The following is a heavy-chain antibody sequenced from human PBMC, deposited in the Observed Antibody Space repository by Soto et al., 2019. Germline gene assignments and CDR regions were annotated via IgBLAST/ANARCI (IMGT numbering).Heavy chain of an antibody. V-gene: IGHV4-59*08. D-gene: IGHD2-21*01. CDR2: IHYSGTT. J-gene: IGHJ4*02. Sequence: QVQLQESGPGLVKPSETLSLTCTVSGDSVSNYFWSWIRQPPGKGLEWIGFIHYSGTTNYNPSLTSRVTISVDPPKNQFSLTLTSVTAADTAVYYCARHPRTSGGERTFDYWGQGTMVTVSS. CDR1: GDSVSNYF. CDR3: ARHPRTSGGERTFDY.